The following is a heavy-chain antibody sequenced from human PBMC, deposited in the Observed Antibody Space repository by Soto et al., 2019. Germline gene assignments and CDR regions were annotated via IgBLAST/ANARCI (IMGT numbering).Heavy chain of an antibody. CDR3: ARDCSGGSCPQGFSGMDV. CDR2: IWYDGSNK. V-gene: IGHV3-33*01. D-gene: IGHD2-15*01. CDR1: GFTFSSYG. J-gene: IGHJ6*02. Sequence: VGSLRLSCAASGFTFSSYGMHWVRQAPGKGLEWVAVIWYDGSNKYYADSVKGRFTISRDNSKNTLYLQMNSLRAEDTAVYYCARDCSGGSCPQGFSGMDVWGQGTTVTSP.